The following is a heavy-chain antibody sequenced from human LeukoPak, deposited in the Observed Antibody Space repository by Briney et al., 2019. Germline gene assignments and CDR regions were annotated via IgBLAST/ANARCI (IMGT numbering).Heavy chain of an antibody. CDR1: GFTFSSYA. J-gene: IGHJ5*02. D-gene: IGHD3-3*01. Sequence: GGSLRLSCAAAGFTFSSYAMSWVRQAPGKGLEWVSAISGSGGSTYYADSVKGRFTISRDNSKNTLYLQMNSLRAEDTAVYYCATENAPFWSGKDLWGQGTLVTVSS. CDR3: ATENAPFWSGKDL. CDR2: ISGSGGST. V-gene: IGHV3-23*01.